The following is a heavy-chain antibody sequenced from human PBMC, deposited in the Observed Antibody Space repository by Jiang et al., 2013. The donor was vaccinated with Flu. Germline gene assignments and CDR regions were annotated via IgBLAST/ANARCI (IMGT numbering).Heavy chain of an antibody. D-gene: IGHD3-22*01. J-gene: IGHJ4*02. CDR2: ISGSSSYI. V-gene: IGHV3-21*01. CDR3: ARNDMIVVVTPDY. CDR1: GFTFSTYS. Sequence: VQLLESGGGLVKPGGSLRLSCAASGFTFSTYSMSWVRQAPGKGLEWVSSISGSSSYIYYVDSVKGRFTISRDNTKNSLYLQMNSLRAEDTAVYYCARNDMIVVVTPDYWGQGTLVTVSS.